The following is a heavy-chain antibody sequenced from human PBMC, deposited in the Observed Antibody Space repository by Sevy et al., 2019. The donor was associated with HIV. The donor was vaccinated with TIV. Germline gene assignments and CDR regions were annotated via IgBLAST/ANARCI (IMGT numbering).Heavy chain of an antibody. CDR1: GFSFSSYT. V-gene: IGHV3-21*01. CDR2: ISSGGAYI. CDR3: AKGYCSGGSCPRDYYYYGMDV. Sequence: GGSLRLSCAGSGFSFSSYTINWVRQAPGKGLEWVASISSGGAYIHYGDSVKGRFTISRDNAKKSLFLQMNSLRAEDTAVYYCAKGYCSGGSCPRDYYYYGMDVWGQGTTVTVSS. D-gene: IGHD2-15*01. J-gene: IGHJ6*02.